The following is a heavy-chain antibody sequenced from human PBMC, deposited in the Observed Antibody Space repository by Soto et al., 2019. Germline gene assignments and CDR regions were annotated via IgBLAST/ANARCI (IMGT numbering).Heavy chain of an antibody. D-gene: IGHD5-18*01. V-gene: IGHV1-69*13. CDR3: ARDGYRYYYGMAV. Sequence: ASVKVSCKASGGTFSSYAISWVRHAPGQGLEWMGGIIPIFGTANYAQKFQGRVTITADESTSTAYMELSSLRSEDTAVYYCARDGYRYYYGMAVRGQGTTVTVSS. CDR2: IIPIFGTA. CDR1: GGTFSSYA. J-gene: IGHJ6*02.